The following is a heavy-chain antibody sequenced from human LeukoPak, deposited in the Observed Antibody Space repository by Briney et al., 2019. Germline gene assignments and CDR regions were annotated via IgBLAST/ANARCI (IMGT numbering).Heavy chain of an antibody. Sequence: SETLSLTCTVSGGSISSYYWSLIRQPPGKGLEWIGYIYYSGSTNYNPSLKSRVTISVDTSKNQFSLKLSSVTAADTAVYYCARMGRYFDWLLPDYWGQGTLVTVSS. D-gene: IGHD3-9*01. J-gene: IGHJ4*02. CDR1: GGSISSYY. CDR3: ARMGRYFDWLLPDY. CDR2: IYYSGST. V-gene: IGHV4-59*01.